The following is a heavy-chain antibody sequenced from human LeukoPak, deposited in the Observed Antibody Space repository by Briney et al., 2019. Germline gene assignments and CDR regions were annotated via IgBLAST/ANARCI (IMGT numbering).Heavy chain of an antibody. D-gene: IGHD1-1*01. J-gene: IGHJ3*02. CDR1: EFTVSSNY. CDR2: IYSGGST. V-gene: IGHV3-53*01. Sequence: GGSLRLSCAASEFTVSSNYMSWVRQAPGKGLEWVSSIYSGGSTYYADSVKGRFTICRDSSENTLYLQMNSLRAEDTAVYYCARGHNWNDGGAFDIWGQGTMVTVSS. CDR3: ARGHNWNDGGAFDI.